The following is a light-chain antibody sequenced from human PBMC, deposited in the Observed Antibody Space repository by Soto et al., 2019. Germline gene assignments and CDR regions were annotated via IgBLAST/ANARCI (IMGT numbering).Light chain of an antibody. CDR2: DVG. CDR1: SSDVGGYNY. Sequence: QSVLTQPASVSGSPGQSITISCTGTSSDVGGYNYVSWYQQHPGKAPKRMIYDVGNRPSGVSNRFSGSKSGNTASLTISGLQAEDEADYCCSSYTSSSTRVFGTGTKVTVL. J-gene: IGLJ1*01. V-gene: IGLV2-14*01. CDR3: SSYTSSSTRV.